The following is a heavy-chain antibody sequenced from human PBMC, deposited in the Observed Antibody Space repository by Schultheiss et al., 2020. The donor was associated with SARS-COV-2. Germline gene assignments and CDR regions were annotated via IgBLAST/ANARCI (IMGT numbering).Heavy chain of an antibody. D-gene: IGHD3-10*01. Sequence: GGSLRLSCAASGFTFSSYSMNWVRQAPGKGLEWVSRINSDGSSTSYADSVKGRFTISRDNAKNTLYLQMNSLRAEDTAVYYCARAVTMASGRPTPPYYYYGMDVWGQGTTVTVSS. CDR1: GFTFSSYS. V-gene: IGHV3-74*01. CDR2: INSDGSST. J-gene: IGHJ6*02. CDR3: ARAVTMASGRPTPPYYYYGMDV.